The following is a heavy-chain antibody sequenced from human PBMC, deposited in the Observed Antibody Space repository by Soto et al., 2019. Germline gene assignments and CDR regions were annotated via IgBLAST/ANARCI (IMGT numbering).Heavy chain of an antibody. D-gene: IGHD3-22*01. J-gene: IGHJ4*02. CDR2: INPSGGST. V-gene: IGHV1-46*03. Sequence: QVQLVQSGAEVKKPGASVKVSCKASGYTFTSYYMHWVRQAPGQGLEWMGIINPSGGSTSYAQKFQGRVTMTRDTSTSTVYMELSSLRSEDTAVYYCARGRHYYDSTARYFAYWGQGTLVTVSS. CDR3: ARGRHYYDSTARYFAY. CDR1: GYTFTSYY.